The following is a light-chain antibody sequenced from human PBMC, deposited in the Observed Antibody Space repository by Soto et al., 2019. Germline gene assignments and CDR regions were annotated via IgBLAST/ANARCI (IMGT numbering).Light chain of an antibody. CDR1: QSLRSS. Sequence: VMTQSPATLSVSPGDRANLSFRASQSLRSSLAWYQQKPGQAPRLLIYGASTRATGIPARFSGSGSGTEFTLTISSLQSEDFAVYYCQQHSNWPLTFGGGTKVDIK. V-gene: IGKV3-15*01. CDR3: QQHSNWPLT. CDR2: GAS. J-gene: IGKJ4*01.